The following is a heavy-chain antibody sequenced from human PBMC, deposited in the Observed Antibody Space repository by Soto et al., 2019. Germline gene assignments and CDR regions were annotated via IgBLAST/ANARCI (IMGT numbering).Heavy chain of an antibody. CDR3: ASHSYGYFPHYYHGMDV. CDR1: GGTFSSYA. Sequence: QVQLVQSGAEVKKPGSSVKVSGKDSGGTFSSYASSWVRQAPGQGLEWMGGIIPIFGTANYAQKFQGRVTITADESTSTAYMELSSLRSEDTAVYYCASHSYGYFPHYYHGMDVWGQGTTVTVSS. D-gene: IGHD5-18*01. J-gene: IGHJ6*02. CDR2: IIPIFGTA. V-gene: IGHV1-69*12.